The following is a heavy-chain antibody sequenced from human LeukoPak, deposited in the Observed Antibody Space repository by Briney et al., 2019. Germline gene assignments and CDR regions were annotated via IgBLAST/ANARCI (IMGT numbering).Heavy chain of an antibody. CDR1: GGSISNYY. V-gene: IGHV4-34*01. Sequence: SETLSLTCTVSGGSISNYYWSWIRQPPGKGLEWIGEINHSGSTNYNPSLKSRVTISVDTSKNQFSLKLSSVTAADTAVYYCARVGRWFDPWGQGTLVTVSS. D-gene: IGHD3-10*01. CDR2: INHSGST. CDR3: ARVGRWFDP. J-gene: IGHJ5*02.